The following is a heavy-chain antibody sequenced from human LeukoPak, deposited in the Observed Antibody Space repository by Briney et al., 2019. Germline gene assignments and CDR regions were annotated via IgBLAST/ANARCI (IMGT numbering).Heavy chain of an antibody. D-gene: IGHD1-1*01. CDR3: ARGRIKRTEDFDY. CDR2: ISSSDSTI. CDR1: GFTFSDYY. J-gene: IGHJ4*02. V-gene: IGHV3-11*01. Sequence: GGSLRLSCAASGFTFSDYYMSWVRQAPGKGLEWVSYISSSDSTIYYADSVKGRFTISRDNAKNSLHLQMNSLRAEDTAVYYCARGRIKRTEDFDYWGQGTLVTVSS.